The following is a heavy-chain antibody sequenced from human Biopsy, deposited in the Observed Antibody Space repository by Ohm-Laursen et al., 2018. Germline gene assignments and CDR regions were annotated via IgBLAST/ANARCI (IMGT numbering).Heavy chain of an antibody. Sequence: SDTLSLTCTVSDPSASSGRYYWTWIRQPPRKPLEWNGSFYSSGTTRYNPSLESRLSISMDTYKNEVSLRLTYITAADTAVYFCARAPADQYAARNYCSSHAFDMWGQGTKVTVSS. V-gene: IGHV4-61*01. D-gene: IGHD3-10*01. CDR1: DPSASSGRYY. CDR3: ARAPADQYAARNYCSSHAFDM. CDR2: FYSSGTT. J-gene: IGHJ3*02.